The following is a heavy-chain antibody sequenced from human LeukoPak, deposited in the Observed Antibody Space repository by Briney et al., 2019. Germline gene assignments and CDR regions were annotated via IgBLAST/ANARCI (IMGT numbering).Heavy chain of an antibody. D-gene: IGHD5-18*01. J-gene: IGHJ5*02. V-gene: IGHV3-21*01. CDR1: GFTFSSYS. CDR2: ISSSSTYI. CDR3: AREPTAVIP. Sequence: AGSLRLSCAASGFTFSSYSMNWVRQTPGKGMEWVSSISSSSTYIYYADSVKGRFTISRDNAKNSLYLQMNSLRAEDTAVYYCAREPTAVIPWGQGTLVTVSS.